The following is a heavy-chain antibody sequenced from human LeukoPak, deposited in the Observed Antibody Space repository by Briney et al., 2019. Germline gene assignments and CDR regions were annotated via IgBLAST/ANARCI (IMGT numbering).Heavy chain of an antibody. CDR1: GGSFSGYY. CDR3: ARGGYYGSGSSYRSFDY. CDR2: INHSGST. D-gene: IGHD3-10*01. J-gene: IGHJ4*02. Sequence: SETLSLTCAVYGGSFSGYYWSWIRQPPGKGLEWIGEINHSGSTNYNPSLKSRVTISVDTSKNQFSLKLSSVTAADTAVYYCARGGYYGSGSSYRSFDYWGQGTLVTVSS. V-gene: IGHV4-34*01.